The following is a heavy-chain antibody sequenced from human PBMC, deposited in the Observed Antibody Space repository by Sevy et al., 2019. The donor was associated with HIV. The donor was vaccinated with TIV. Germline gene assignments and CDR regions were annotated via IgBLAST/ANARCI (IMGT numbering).Heavy chain of an antibody. J-gene: IGHJ5*02. CDR1: GGSFSGYY. V-gene: IGHV4-34*01. CDR2: INHSGST. D-gene: IGHD2-2*03. CDR3: ARERGRMDIAGVEYNWFDP. Sequence: SETLSLTCAVYGGSFSGYYWSWIRQPPGKGLEWIGEINHSGSTNYNPSLKSRVTISVDTSKNQFSLKLSSVTAADTAVYYCARERGRMDIAGVEYNWFDPWGQGTLVTVSS.